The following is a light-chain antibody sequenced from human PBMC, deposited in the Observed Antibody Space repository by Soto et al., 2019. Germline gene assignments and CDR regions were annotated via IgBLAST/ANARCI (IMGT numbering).Light chain of an antibody. Sequence: EIVLTQSPATLSLSPGERATLSCRASQSISSYLAWYQQKPGQAPRLLICDAAIRATGIPARFSGSGSGTDFTLTISSLEPEDFAIYYCQQRSNWLTFGGGTRVEIK. V-gene: IGKV3-11*01. CDR3: QQRSNWLT. CDR2: DAA. CDR1: QSISSY. J-gene: IGKJ4*01.